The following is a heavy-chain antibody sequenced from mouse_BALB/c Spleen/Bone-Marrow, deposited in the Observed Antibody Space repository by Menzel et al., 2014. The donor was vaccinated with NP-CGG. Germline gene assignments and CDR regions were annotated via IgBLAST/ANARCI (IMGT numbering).Heavy chain of an antibody. J-gene: IGHJ3*01. Sequence: GQLVESGPGLVAPSQSLSITCTVSEFSLTSYGVHWVRQPPGKGLEWLGVIWAGGSTNYNSALMSRLSISKDNSKSQVFLKMNSLQTDDTAMYYCARGGSSRAWFAYWGQGTLVTVPA. V-gene: IGHV2-9*02. CDR1: EFSLTSYG. CDR2: IWAGGST. CDR3: ARGGSSRAWFAY. D-gene: IGHD1-1*01.